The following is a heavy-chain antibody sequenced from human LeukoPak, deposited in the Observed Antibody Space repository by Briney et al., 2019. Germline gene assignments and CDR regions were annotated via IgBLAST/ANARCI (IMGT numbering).Heavy chain of an antibody. D-gene: IGHD1-26*01. J-gene: IGHJ4*02. CDR3: ARSSGTYHFDY. Sequence: PGGSLRLSCAASGFTFSSYEMNWVRQAPGKGLEWVSYISCSGTTIYYADSVKGRFTISRDNAKNSLFLQVNSLRAEDTAVYYCARSSGTYHFDYWGQGTLVTVSS. V-gene: IGHV3-48*03. CDR2: ISCSGTTI. CDR1: GFTFSSYE.